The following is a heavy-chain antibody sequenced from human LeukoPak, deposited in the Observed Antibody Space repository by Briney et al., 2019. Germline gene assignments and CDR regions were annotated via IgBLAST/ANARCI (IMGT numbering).Heavy chain of an antibody. CDR3: ARDPSSGSYYTLDFDY. CDR2: INPNSGGT. J-gene: IGHJ4*02. D-gene: IGHD3-10*01. Sequence: ASVKVSCKASGYTFTAYYMHWVRQAPGQGLEWMGWINPNSGGTNYAQKFQGKVTMTRDTSISTAYMELSRLRSDDTAVYYCARDPSSGSYYTLDFDYWGQGTLVTVSS. CDR1: GYTFTAYY. V-gene: IGHV1-2*02.